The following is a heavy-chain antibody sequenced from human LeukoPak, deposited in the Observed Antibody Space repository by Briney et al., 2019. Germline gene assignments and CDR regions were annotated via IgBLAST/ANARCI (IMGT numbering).Heavy chain of an antibody. V-gene: IGHV4-59*08. CDR2: IYYTGDT. D-gene: IGHD2-2*01. Sequence: PSETLSLTCTVSGDSISSNYWSWIRQPPGKGLEWIGYIYYTGDTNYTPSLKSRVTISADMSKNQFSLNLTSVTAADTAVYYCVRFPAKKADWGQGTLVTVSS. J-gene: IGHJ4*02. CDR1: GDSISSNY. CDR3: VRFPAKKAD.